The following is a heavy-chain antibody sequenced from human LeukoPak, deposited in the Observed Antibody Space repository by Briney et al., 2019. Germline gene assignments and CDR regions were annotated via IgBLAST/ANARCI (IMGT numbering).Heavy chain of an antibody. CDR2: ISRSGRRT. J-gene: IGHJ4*02. CDR3: AKRDYSDATSYSPLFAS. Sequence: RGSLRLSCAASGFTFNTFAMNWVRQAPGKGLEWVSGISRSGRRTFYGDSVKSRYTISRDNSKSTLYSQMNSLRDEDTAVCYCAKRDYSDATSYSPLFASWGRGNRLIVSS. CDR1: GFTFNTFA. D-gene: IGHD3-22*01. V-gene: IGHV3-23*02.